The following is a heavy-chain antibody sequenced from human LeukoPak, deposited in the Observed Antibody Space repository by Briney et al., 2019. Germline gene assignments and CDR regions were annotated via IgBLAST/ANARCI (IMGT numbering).Heavy chain of an antibody. V-gene: IGHV3-23*01. Sequence: GGSLRLSCAASRFTFSDFALSWVRQAPGKGLEWVSTIGGTGGDTYYADSVKGRFTISRDNSKNTLYLQMSSLRSEDTAVYYCARPPIGGGYSFGPFDYWGQGDLVTVSS. J-gene: IGHJ4*02. CDR3: ARPPIGGGYSFGPFDY. D-gene: IGHD5-18*01. CDR2: IGGTGGDT. CDR1: RFTFSDFA.